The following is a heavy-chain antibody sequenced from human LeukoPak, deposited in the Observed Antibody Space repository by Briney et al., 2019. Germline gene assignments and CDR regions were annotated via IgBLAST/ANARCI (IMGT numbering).Heavy chain of an antibody. CDR1: GYTFTSYG. J-gene: IGHJ4*02. CDR2: ISAYNGNT. D-gene: IGHD6-19*01. CDR3: ARGDGAGARYYFDY. V-gene: IGHV1-18*01. Sequence: ASVKVSCKASGYTFTSYGISLVRQAPGQGLEWMGWISAYNGNTNYAQKLQGRVTMTRDMSTSTDYMELSSLRSEDTAVYYCARGDGAGARYYFDYWGQGTLVTVSS.